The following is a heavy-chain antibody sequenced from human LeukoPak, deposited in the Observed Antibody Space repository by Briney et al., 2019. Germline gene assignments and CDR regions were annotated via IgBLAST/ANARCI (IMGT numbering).Heavy chain of an antibody. CDR3: ARGIMITFGGVIGSDY. D-gene: IGHD3-16*02. CDR1: GFTFSSYS. J-gene: IGHJ4*02. Sequence: PGGSLRLSCAASGFTFSSYSMNWVRQAPGKGLEWVSSISSSSSYIYYADSVKGRFTISRDNAKNSLYLQMNSLGAEDTAVYYCARGIMITFGGVIGSDYWGQGTLVTVSS. CDR2: ISSSSSYI. V-gene: IGHV3-21*01.